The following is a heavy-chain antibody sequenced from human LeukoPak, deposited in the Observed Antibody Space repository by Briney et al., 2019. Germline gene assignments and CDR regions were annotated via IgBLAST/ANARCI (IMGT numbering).Heavy chain of an antibody. CDR3: ATAHQFSFQA. CDR1: GFTFRTYD. V-gene: IGHV3-23*01. CDR2: LIWTSDTA. Sequence: GGSLRLSCAASGFTFRTYDMTWVRQAPGQGLQWVSLIWTSDTAFYADSVKGRVTIYRDNSANTLYLQMNSLGVEDTAVYYCATAHQFSFQAWGRAPWSPSPQ. J-gene: IGHJ1*01. D-gene: IGHD2-2*01.